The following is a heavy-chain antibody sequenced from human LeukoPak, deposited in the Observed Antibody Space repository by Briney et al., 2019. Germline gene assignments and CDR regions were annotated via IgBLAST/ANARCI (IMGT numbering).Heavy chain of an antibody. J-gene: IGHJ5*02. Sequence: SRTLSLTCAVSGGSISSSNWWRWVRQPPGNGLEWIGEIYHGGSTNYNPSRKSRVTISVDKSNNQFSLKLTSVTAADTAVYYCARETYGFDPWGQGTLVTVSS. CDR3: ARETYGFDP. D-gene: IGHD3-16*01. V-gene: IGHV4-4*02. CDR2: IYHGGST. CDR1: GGSISSSNW.